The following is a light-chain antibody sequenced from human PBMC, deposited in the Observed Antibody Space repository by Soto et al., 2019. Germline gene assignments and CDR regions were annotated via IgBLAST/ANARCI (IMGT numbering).Light chain of an antibody. CDR2: LAS. Sequence: DIVMTQSPVSLPVTPGEPASISCRSSQSLLHSNGFNYLDWYVQKPGQSPQLLISLASTRASGVPDRFSGSASGTDFTLNISRVEAEDVGVYYCMQALQAWTFGQGTKVDIK. CDR1: QSLLHSNGFNY. J-gene: IGKJ1*01. CDR3: MQALQAWT. V-gene: IGKV2-28*01.